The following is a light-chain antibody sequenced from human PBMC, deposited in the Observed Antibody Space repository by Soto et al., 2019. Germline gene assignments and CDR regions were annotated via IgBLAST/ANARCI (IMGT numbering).Light chain of an antibody. J-gene: IGKJ5*01. CDR1: QSIGKH. V-gene: IGKV1-39*01. Sequence: DIQITHSPSFLSASVGDRVTITCRASQSIGKHLNWYQQKPGKAPKFLIYGASTLQSGVPSRFTGSGSGTDFTLTVNSLQAEDFAIYYCQQSYSSPTTFGQGTRLEIK. CDR3: QQSYSSPTT. CDR2: GAS.